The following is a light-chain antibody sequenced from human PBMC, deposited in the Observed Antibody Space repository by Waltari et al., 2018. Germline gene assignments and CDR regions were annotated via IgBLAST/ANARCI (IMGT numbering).Light chain of an antibody. V-gene: IGLV2-23*01. Sequence: QPALTQPAPVSVSPGQSITISCTGTTSDVGSYNLASWYQQHPGKAPKLMIYEGSKRPSGVSNRFSGSKSGNTASLTISGLQTEDEADYYCCSYAGSSTVFGGGTKLTVL. J-gene: IGLJ2*01. CDR3: CSYAGSSTV. CDR1: TSDVGSYNL. CDR2: EGS.